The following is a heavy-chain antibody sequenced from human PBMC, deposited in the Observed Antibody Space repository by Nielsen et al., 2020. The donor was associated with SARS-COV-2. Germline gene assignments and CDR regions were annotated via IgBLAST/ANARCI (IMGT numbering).Heavy chain of an antibody. CDR2: ISYDGSNK. V-gene: IGHV3-30-3*01. CDR3: AAGERDYDFWSGPLYGMDV. J-gene: IGHJ6*02. CDR1: GFTFSSYA. D-gene: IGHD3-3*01. Sequence: GSPWRLSCAASGFTFSSYAMHWVRQAPGKGLEWVAVISYDGSNKYYADSVKGRFTISRDNSKNTLYLQMNSLRAEDTAVYYCAAGERDYDFWSGPLYGMDVWGQGTTVTVSS.